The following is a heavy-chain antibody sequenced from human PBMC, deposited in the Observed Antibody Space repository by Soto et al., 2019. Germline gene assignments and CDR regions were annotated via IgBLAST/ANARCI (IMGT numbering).Heavy chain of an antibody. D-gene: IGHD3-10*01. J-gene: IGHJ6*02. CDR2: IHNNGNT. Sequence: QVQLQESGPGLVKPSETLSLTCTVSGGAIRSYYWSWIRLPPGKGLEWIGHIHNNGNTNYNPSLKSRVTLSVDTSKNQFSLSLSSVTAADTAGYYCARGGRGIILGYYGLDVWGRGTTVTVSS. CDR1: GGAIRSYY. CDR3: ARGGRGIILGYYGLDV. V-gene: IGHV4-59*01.